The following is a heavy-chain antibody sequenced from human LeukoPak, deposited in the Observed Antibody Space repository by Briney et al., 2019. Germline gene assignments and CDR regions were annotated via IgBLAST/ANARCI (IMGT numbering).Heavy chain of an antibody. CDR1: GGSFSGYY. V-gene: IGHV4-34*01. Sequence: SETLSLTCAVYGGSFSGYYWSWIRQPPGKGLEWIGEINHSGSTNYNPSLKSRVTISVDTSKNQFSLKLSSVTAADTAVYYCARHYGSGSYYPYYYYMDVWGKGTTVTISS. CDR2: INHSGST. J-gene: IGHJ6*03. CDR3: ARHYGSGSYYPYYYYMDV. D-gene: IGHD3-10*01.